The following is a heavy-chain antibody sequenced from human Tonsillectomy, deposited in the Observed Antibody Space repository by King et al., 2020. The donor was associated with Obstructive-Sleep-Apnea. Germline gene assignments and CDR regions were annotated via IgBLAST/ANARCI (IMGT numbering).Heavy chain of an antibody. Sequence: VQLVESGGGVVQPGRSLRLSCAASGFTFSTYGMHWVRQAPGKGLEWVAVISYDGSNNGSNIYYADSVKGRFTISRDNSKNTLYLQMNSLRAEDTAVYFCAKEDGGYSSSSQPVDYWGQGTLVTVSS. D-gene: IGHD6-13*01. CDR3: AKEDGGYSSSSQPVDY. V-gene: IGHV3-30*18. CDR2: ISYDGSNNGSNI. J-gene: IGHJ4*02. CDR1: GFTFSTYG.